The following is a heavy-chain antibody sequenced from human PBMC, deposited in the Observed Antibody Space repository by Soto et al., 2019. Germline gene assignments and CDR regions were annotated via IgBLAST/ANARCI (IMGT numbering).Heavy chain of an antibody. D-gene: IGHD2-2*01. CDR3: ARLYCSSSTCDSWFDP. Sequence: PGECLTISCRSFGYTFTPFWISWVRQMPGRGLEWMGRIDPRDSYTNYSPSFQGHVTISVDKSISTAYLQWGSLKASDTAMYYCARLYCSSSTCDSWFDPWGQGTLVTVSS. CDR1: GYTFTPFW. CDR2: IDPRDSYT. V-gene: IGHV5-10-1*01. J-gene: IGHJ5*02.